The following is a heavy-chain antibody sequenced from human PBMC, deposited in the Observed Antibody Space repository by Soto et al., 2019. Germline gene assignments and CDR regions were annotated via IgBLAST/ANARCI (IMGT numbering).Heavy chain of an antibody. CDR1: GGSISSGGYY. Sequence: SETLSLACTVSGGSISSGGYYWSWIRQHPGKGLEWIGNIYYSGSTYYNPSLKSRFTISVDTSKNQFSLKLNSVTAADTAVYYCARGPSRDKVAYWGQGTLVTVSS. J-gene: IGHJ4*02. CDR3: ARGPSRDKVAY. CDR2: IYYSGST. V-gene: IGHV4-31*03.